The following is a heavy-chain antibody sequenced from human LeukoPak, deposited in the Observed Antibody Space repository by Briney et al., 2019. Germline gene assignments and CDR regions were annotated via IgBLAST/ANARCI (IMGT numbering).Heavy chain of an antibody. CDR3: ARGSRDRRQQFDY. V-gene: IGHV4-34*01. Sequence: SETLSLTCAVYGGSFSGYYWSWIRQPPGKGLEWIGEINHSGSTNYNPSLKSRVTILVDTSKNQFSLDLISVTAADTAVYYCARGSRDRRQQFDYWGQGTLVTVSS. J-gene: IGHJ4*02. D-gene: IGHD5-24*01. CDR2: INHSGST. CDR1: GGSFSGYY.